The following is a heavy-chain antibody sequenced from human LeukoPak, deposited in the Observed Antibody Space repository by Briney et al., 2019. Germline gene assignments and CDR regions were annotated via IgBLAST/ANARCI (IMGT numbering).Heavy chain of an antibody. CDR1: GFRFDDYG. CDR3: AKDIRGDGSGSYYDP. D-gene: IGHD3-10*01. CDR2: ISWNSGSI. V-gene: IGHV3-9*01. Sequence: GGSLRLSCAASGFRFDDYGMSWVRHVPGKGLEWVSGISWNSGSIGYADSVKGRFTISRDNAKNSLYLQMNSLRAEDTALYYCAKDIRGDGSGSYYDPWGQGTLVTVSS. J-gene: IGHJ5*02.